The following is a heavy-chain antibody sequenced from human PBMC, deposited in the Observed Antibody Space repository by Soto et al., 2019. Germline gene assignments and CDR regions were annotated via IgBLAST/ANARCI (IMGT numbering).Heavy chain of an antibody. J-gene: IGHJ6*03. CDR2: ISGSGGST. CDR3: AKSDYGSAEAHYYYYYYMDV. D-gene: IGHD3-10*01. CDR1: GFTFSSYA. Sequence: GGSLRLSCAASGFTFSSYAMSWVRQAPGKGLEWVSAISGSGGSTYYADSVKGRFTISRDNSKNTLYLQMNSLRAEDTAVYYCAKSDYGSAEAHYYYYYYMDVWGKGTTVTVSS. V-gene: IGHV3-23*01.